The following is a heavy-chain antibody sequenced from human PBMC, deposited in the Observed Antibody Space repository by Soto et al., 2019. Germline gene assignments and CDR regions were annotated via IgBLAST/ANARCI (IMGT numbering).Heavy chain of an antibody. D-gene: IGHD5-18*01. Sequence: PSETLSLTCTVSDDSFRGADYYWSWNRQPLGKGPEWIGYTYYNGDTKYNPALKSRVTMSVDTSKNQFSLRLSSVTAQDTAVYFCARVETALALWRSYFEFWGRGVLVTVSS. CDR3: ARVETALALWRSYFEF. J-gene: IGHJ4*02. CDR2: TYYNGDT. V-gene: IGHV4-61*08. CDR1: DDSFRGADYY.